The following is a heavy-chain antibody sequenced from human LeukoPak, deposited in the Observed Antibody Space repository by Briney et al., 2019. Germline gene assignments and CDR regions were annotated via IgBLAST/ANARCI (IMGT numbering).Heavy chain of an antibody. D-gene: IGHD1-26*01. CDR2: IIPIFGTA. CDR1: GGTFSSYA. CDR3: AAEWEPGIFDY. V-gene: IGHV1-69*05. J-gene: IGHJ4*02. Sequence: AASVKVSCKASGGTFSSYAISWVRQAPGQGLEWMGRIIPIFGTANYAQKFQGRVTITTDESTSTAYMKLSSLRSEDTAVYYCAAEWEPGIFDYWGQGTLVTVSS.